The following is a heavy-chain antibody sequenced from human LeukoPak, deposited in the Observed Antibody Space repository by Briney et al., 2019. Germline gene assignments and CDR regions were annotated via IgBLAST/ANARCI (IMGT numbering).Heavy chain of an antibody. J-gene: IGHJ5*02. CDR1: GYTFTSYD. Sequence: VASVKVPCKASGYTFTSYDINWVRQATGQGLEWMGWMNPNSGNTGYAQKFQGRVTMTRNTSISTAYMELSSLRSEDTAVYYCARGRYYYDSSGTNLDPWGQGTLVTVSS. V-gene: IGHV1-8*01. CDR3: ARGRYYYDSSGTNLDP. CDR2: MNPNSGNT. D-gene: IGHD3-22*01.